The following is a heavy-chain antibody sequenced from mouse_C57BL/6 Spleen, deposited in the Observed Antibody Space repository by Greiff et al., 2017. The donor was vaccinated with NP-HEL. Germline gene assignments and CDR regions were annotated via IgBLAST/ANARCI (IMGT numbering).Heavy chain of an antibody. CDR1: GYTFTSYT. V-gene: IGHV1-4*01. CDR2: INPSSGYT. D-gene: IGHD2-1*01. Sequence: VQLQQSGAELARPGASVKMSCKASGYTFTSYTMHWVKQRPGQGLEWIGYINPSSGYTKYNQKFKDKATLTADKSSSTAYMQLSSLTSEDSAVYYCANYGNYYAMDYWGQGTSVTVSS. J-gene: IGHJ4*01. CDR3: ANYGNYYAMDY.